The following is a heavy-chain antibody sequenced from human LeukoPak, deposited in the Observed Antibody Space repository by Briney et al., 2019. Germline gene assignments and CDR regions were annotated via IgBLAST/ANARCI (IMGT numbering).Heavy chain of an antibody. CDR2: ISWNSGSI. D-gene: IGHD1-14*01. Sequence: GGSLRLSCAASGFTFDDYSMHWVRQAPGKGLEWVSGISWNSGSISYADSVKGRFTISRDNAKNSLYLQMNSLRAEETALYYCAKEGYNRGSFDYWGQGTLVTVSS. CDR1: GFTFDDYS. V-gene: IGHV3-9*01. CDR3: AKEGYNRGSFDY. J-gene: IGHJ4*02.